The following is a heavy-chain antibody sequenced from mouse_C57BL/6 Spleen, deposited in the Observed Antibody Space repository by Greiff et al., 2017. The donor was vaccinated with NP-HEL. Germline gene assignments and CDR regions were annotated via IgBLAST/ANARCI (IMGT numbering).Heavy chain of an antibody. CDR1: GYTFTSYW. CDR2: IYPSDSET. V-gene: IGHV1-61*01. Sequence: QVHVKQPGAELVRPGSSVKLSCKASGYTFTSYWMDWVKQRPGQGLEWIGNIYPSDSETHYNQKFKDKATLTVDKSSSTAYMQLSSLTSEDSAVYYCASYYGSSQYYFDYWGQGTTLTVSS. D-gene: IGHD1-1*01. J-gene: IGHJ2*01. CDR3: ASYYGSSQYYFDY.